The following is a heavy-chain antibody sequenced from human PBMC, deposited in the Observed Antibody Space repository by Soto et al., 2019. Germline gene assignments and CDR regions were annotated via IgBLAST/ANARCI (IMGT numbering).Heavy chain of an antibody. CDR2: INAGNGNT. Sequence: ASVKVSCKASGYTFTSYAMHWVRQAPGQRLEWMGWINAGNGNTKYSQKFQGRVTITRDTSASTAYMELSSLRSEDTAVYYCARERLRSNWFDPWGQGTLVTVSS. CDR3: ARERLRSNWFDP. D-gene: IGHD6-25*01. V-gene: IGHV1-3*01. CDR1: GYTFTSYA. J-gene: IGHJ5*02.